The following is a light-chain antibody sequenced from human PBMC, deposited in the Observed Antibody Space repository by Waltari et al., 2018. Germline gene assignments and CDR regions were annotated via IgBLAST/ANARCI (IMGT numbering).Light chain of an antibody. CDR1: QTINNNF. CDR2: GAS. CDR3: QQYDGSVLT. Sequence: VVLTQSPDTLSLSPGQRATLSCRASQTINNNFLVWYQQKPGQAPILIIHGASSRATGFPDFTLTISSLEPEDFAVYYCQQYDGSVLTFGGGTKVEI. V-gene: IGKV3-20*01. J-gene: IGKJ4*01.